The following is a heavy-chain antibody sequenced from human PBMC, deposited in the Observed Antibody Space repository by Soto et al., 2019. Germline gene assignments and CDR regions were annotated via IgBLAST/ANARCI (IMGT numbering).Heavy chain of an antibody. CDR2: VSTNDDRT. J-gene: IGHJ4*02. D-gene: IGHD3-22*01. Sequence: VQLVQSGPEVKMPGASVKVSCKTSGYTFTAYGLAWLRQAPGQRPEWMGWVSTNDDRTNYAQKFQGRVTMTTDRSTTTTYMKLRSLRADDTAVYYCTRELNTESSAYYSFAYWGQGTLVTVSS. CDR1: GYTFTAYG. CDR3: TRELNTESSAYYSFAY. V-gene: IGHV1-18*01.